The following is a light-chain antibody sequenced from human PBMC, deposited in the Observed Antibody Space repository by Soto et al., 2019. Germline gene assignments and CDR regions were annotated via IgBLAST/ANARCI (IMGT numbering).Light chain of an antibody. J-gene: IGLJ1*01. Sequence: QSALTQPASVSGSPGLSIAISCTGTSRDVGGYNSVSWYQQQPGKVPKLMIYDVSNRPSGVSNRFSGSKSGNTASLTISGLQAEDEGYYYCSSYTTGGSYVFGTGTKLTVL. CDR3: SSYTTGGSYV. V-gene: IGLV2-14*01. CDR2: DVS. CDR1: SRDVGGYNS.